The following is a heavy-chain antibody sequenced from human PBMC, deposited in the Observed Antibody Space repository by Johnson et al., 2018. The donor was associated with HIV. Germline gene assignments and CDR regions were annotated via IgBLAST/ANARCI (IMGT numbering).Heavy chain of an antibody. J-gene: IGHJ3*02. V-gene: IGHV3-15*01. CDR2: IKSKTDGGTT. Sequence: VQLVESGGGVVRPGGSLRLSCAAFGFTFDDYGMSWVRQAPGKGLEWVGRIKSKTDGGTTDYAAPVKGRFTISRDDSKNTLYLQMNSLKTEDTAVYYCTTAFPREGESSGWFQDAFDIWGQGTMDTGSS. D-gene: IGHD6-19*01. CDR3: TTAFPREGESSGWFQDAFDI. CDR1: GFTFDDYG.